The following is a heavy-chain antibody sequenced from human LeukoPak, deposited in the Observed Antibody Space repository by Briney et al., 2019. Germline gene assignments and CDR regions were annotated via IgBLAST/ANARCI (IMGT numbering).Heavy chain of an antibody. CDR1: GYTFTGYY. V-gene: IGHV1-69*13. D-gene: IGHD3-22*01. J-gene: IGHJ4*02. Sequence: SVKVSCKASGYTFTGYYMHWVRQAPGQGLEWMGGIIPIFGTANYAQKFQGRVTITADESTSTAYMELSSLRSEDTAVYYCASSYDSSGYYPDYWGQGTLVTVSS. CDR3: ASSYDSSGYYPDY. CDR2: IIPIFGTA.